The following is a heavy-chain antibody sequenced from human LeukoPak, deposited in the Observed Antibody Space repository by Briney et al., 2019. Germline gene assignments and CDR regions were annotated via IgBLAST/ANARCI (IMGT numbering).Heavy chain of an antibody. CDR3: ARSRSGYDPYDY. V-gene: IGHV1-18*01. CDR1: GYTFTSYG. CDR2: ISAYNGNT. D-gene: IGHD5-12*01. Sequence: ASVKVSCKASGYTFTSYGISWVRQAPGQGLEGMGWISAYNGNTNYAQKLQGRVTMTTDTSTSTAYMELRSLRSDDTAVYYCARSRSGYDPYDYWGQGTLVTVSS. J-gene: IGHJ4*02.